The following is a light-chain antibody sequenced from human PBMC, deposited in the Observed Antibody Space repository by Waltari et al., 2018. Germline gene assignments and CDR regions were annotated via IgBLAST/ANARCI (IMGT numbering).Light chain of an antibody. J-gene: IGLJ2*01. CDR1: SNAIGTSNP. Sequence: QPALTQPASVSGSPGQSISISCTGTSNAIGTSNPVCWYQQHPGNVPKLIIYEVTKRPSGISDRFSGSKSGNTASLTISGLQAEDEADYYCLSYASSITFVFGGGTKLSVL. CDR3: LSYASSITFV. CDR2: EVT. V-gene: IGLV2-23*02.